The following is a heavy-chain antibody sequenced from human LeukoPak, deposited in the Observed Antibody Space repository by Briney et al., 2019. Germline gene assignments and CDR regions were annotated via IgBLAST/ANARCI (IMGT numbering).Heavy chain of an antibody. J-gene: IGHJ6*03. D-gene: IGHD2-2*01. CDR2: IYYSGSP. CDR1: GGSISTGDQY. V-gene: IGHV4-30-4*08. Sequence: PSETLSLTCTVSGGSISTGDQYWSWIRQAPGKGLEWIGYIYYSGSPYYNPSLESRVIISVDTSKNQFSLRLSSVTAADTAVYYCARAVMSTMWDYYYYMDVWGKGTTVTVSS. CDR3: ARAVMSTMWDYYYYMDV.